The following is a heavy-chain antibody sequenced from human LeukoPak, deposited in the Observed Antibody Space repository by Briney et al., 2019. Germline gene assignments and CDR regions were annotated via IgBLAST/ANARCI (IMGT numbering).Heavy chain of an antibody. J-gene: IGHJ2*01. CDR1: GFTFSDYA. CDR3: AKAARSSVAGLFFDL. CDR2: ITGSGRST. D-gene: IGHD6-19*01. Sequence: GRSLRLSCAASGFTFSDYALSWVRQAPGKGLEWVSGITGSGRSTYYADSVKGRFTISRDNSKNTLYLQMNNLRAEDTAVYYCAKAARSSVAGLFFDLWGRGTLVTVSS. V-gene: IGHV3-23*01.